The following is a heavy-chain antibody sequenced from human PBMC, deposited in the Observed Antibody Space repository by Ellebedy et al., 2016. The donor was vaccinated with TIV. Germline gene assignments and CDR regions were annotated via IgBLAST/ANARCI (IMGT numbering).Heavy chain of an antibody. D-gene: IGHD3-22*01. J-gene: IGHJ4*02. CDR1: GGSFSGYY. CDR3: LRGRQYSHSSGYYLDY. V-gene: IGHV4-34*01. Sequence: GSLRLSXAVYGGSFSGYYWSWIRQPPGKGLEWIGEINQSGSTNHNPSLKSRVTISADTSKNQFSLKLSSLTAADTAVYYCLRGRQYSHSSGYYLDYWGQGPLVTVSS. CDR2: INQSGST.